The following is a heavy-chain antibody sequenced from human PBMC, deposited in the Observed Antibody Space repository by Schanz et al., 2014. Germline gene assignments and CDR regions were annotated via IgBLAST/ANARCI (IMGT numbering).Heavy chain of an antibody. CDR2: ISGDHRNT. CDR3: AKDAPYPFDL. CDR1: GFTFSTHA. Sequence: EMQLLESGGGLIQPGGSLRLSCAASGFTFSTHAMSWVRQAPGKGLEWVSSISGDHRNTFYADSVKGRFTIARDNSKISLYLQRNSLRAEDTDICDCAKDAPYPFDLWGRGTLITVSS. J-gene: IGHJ2*01. D-gene: IGHD2-2*02. V-gene: IGHV3-23*01.